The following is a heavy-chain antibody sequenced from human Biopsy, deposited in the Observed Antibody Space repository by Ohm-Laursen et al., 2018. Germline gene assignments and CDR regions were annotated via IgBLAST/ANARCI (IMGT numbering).Heavy chain of an antibody. D-gene: IGHD2-2*01. V-gene: IGHV1-69*11. Sequence: SSVKVSCKSPTGTFNSYGIIWVRQAPGQGLEWMGRIIPILRTIAYAQTFLGRVTITADSPTSTVDMELTSLTSDDTAVYFCAREAIGYQLPCDDWGQGTLVTVSS. J-gene: IGHJ4*02. CDR3: AREAIGYQLPCDD. CDR1: TGTFNSYG. CDR2: IIPILRTI.